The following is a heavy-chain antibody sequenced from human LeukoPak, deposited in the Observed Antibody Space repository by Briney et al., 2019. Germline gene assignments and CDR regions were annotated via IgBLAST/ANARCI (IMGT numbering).Heavy chain of an antibody. D-gene: IGHD3-22*01. Sequence: GGSLRLSCAASGFTVSSNYMSWVRQAPGKGLEWVSVIYSGGSTYYADSVKGRFTISRDNSKNTLYLQMNSLRAEDTAVYYCARGPPYYDSSGYYLDGFDYWGQGTLVTVSS. CDR3: ARGPPYYDSSGYYLDGFDY. J-gene: IGHJ4*02. CDR2: IYSGGST. CDR1: GFTVSSNY. V-gene: IGHV3-53*01.